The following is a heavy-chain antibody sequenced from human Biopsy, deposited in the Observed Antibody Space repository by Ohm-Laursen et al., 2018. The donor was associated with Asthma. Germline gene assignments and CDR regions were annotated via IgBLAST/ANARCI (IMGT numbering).Heavy chain of an antibody. CDR3: VRAVRNEQWLAPFDY. CDR1: GGSIRSFY. CDR2: VYWTGSS. Sequence: SETLSLTCSAYGGSIRSFYWSWIRQSPEKGLEWMGYVYWTGSSNYNPSLKSRITMSVDTSKNRMFLEFTSVNAADTAIYYCVRAVRNEQWLAPFDYWGQGKPVTVSS. J-gene: IGHJ4*02. D-gene: IGHD6-19*01. V-gene: IGHV4-59*01.